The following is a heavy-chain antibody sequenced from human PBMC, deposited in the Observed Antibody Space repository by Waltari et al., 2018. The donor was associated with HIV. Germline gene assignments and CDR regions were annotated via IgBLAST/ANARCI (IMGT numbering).Heavy chain of an antibody. J-gene: IGHJ4*02. CDR2: SSGNGENV. CDR3: ARGIERVPAAMSHDS. Sequence: EVHLLESGGALVQPGGSLRLSCAASGLTFDNYAMSWVRQTQGEGLEWVVTSSGNGENVLRAGSVNGRFLIARDNCNNTLCLHLSSLRAEDTAVYYCARGIERVPAAMSHDSWGQGTLVTVSS. D-gene: IGHD2-2*01. CDR1: GLTFDNYA. V-gene: IGHV3-23*01.